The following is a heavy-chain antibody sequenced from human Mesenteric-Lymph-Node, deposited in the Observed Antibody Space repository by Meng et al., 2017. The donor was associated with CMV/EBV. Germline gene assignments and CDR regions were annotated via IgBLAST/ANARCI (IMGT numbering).Heavy chain of an antibody. CDR2: IYWDDDK. CDR1: GFSLITSGVG. J-gene: IGHJ4*02. Sequence: QITLKESGPTLVKRTQTLTLTCPFLGFSLITSGVGVGWIRQPPGKALEWLALIYWDDDKRYSPSLKSRLTITKDTSKNQVVLTMTNMDPVDTATYYCAHSSGIAAAGPFYFDYWGQGTLVTVSS. CDR3: AHSSGIAAAGPFYFDY. D-gene: IGHD6-13*01. V-gene: IGHV2-5*02.